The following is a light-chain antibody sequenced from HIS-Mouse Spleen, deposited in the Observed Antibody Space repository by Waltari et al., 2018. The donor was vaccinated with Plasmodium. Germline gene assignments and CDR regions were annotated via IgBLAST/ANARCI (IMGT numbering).Light chain of an antibody. Sequence: NFMLTQPHSVSESPGKTVTISCTRSSGSIASNYVQWSQQRPGSAPTTVIYADNQRPSVVPDRVSGASDSASNSASLTIAGLKTEDEADYYCQSYDSSSRAVFGGGTQLTAL. CDR2: ADN. CDR3: QSYDSSSRAV. J-gene: IGLJ7*02. CDR1: SGSIASNY. V-gene: IGLV6-57*04.